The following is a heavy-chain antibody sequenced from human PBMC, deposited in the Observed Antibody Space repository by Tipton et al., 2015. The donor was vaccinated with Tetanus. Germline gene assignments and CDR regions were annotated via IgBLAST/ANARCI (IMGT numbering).Heavy chain of an antibody. CDR1: GYTFTSYY. V-gene: IGHV1-46*01. CDR3: ARSSIAGRWFDP. D-gene: IGHD6-6*01. Sequence: QSGPEVKKPGASVKVSCKASGYTFTSYYMHWVRQAPGQGLEWMGIINPSGGNTSYAQKFEGRVTMTRDTSTSTVCMELSSLRSEDTAVYYCARSSIAGRWFDPWGQGTLVTVSS. J-gene: IGHJ5*02. CDR2: INPSGGNT.